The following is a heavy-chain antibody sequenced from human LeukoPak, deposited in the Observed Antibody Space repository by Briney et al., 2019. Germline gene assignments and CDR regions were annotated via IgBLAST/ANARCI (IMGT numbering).Heavy chain of an antibody. CDR3: ASGSRSSGCYQDGDY. V-gene: IGHV4-59*01. Sequence: SETLSLTCTVSGGSISSYYWSWIRQPPGKGLEWIGDIYYSGSTNYNPSLKSRVTISVETSKNQFSLKLSSVTAADTAVYYCASGSRSSGCYQDGDYWGQGTLVTVSS. CDR2: IYYSGST. D-gene: IGHD6-19*01. J-gene: IGHJ4*02. CDR1: GGSISSYY.